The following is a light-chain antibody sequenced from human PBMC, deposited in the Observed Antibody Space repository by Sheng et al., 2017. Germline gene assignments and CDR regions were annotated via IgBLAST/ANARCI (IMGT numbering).Light chain of an antibody. V-gene: IGKV4-1*01. J-gene: IGKJ2*03. CDR1: QSVYYNSANKNY. CDR3: QQYDIPPNC. CDR2: WAS. Sequence: DIVMTQSPDSLAVSLGERATINCKSSQSVYYNSANKNYLAWYQQKAGQPPKLLIYWASTRESGVPDRFSGSGSGTDFTLTISRVEPDDSAVYYCQQYDIPPNCFGQGTKLEIK.